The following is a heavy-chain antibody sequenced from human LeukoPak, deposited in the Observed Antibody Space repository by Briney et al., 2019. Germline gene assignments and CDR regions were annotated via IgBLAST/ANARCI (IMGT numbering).Heavy chain of an antibody. Sequence: ASVKVSCKVSGYTLTELFMHWVRQAPGKGLERMGGFDPEDGETIYAQKFQGRVTMTEDTSTDTAYMELSSLRSEDTAVYYCATAEKLLWFGPPLGWFDPWGQGTLVTVSS. D-gene: IGHD3-10*01. CDR1: GYTLTELF. CDR3: ATAEKLLWFGPPLGWFDP. V-gene: IGHV1-24*01. J-gene: IGHJ5*02. CDR2: FDPEDGET.